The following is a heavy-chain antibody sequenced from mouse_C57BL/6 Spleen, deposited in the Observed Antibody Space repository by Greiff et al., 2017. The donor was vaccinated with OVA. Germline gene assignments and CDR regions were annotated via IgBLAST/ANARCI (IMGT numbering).Heavy chain of an antibody. Sequence: EVKLMESEGGLVQPGSSMKLSCTASGFTFSDYYMAWVRQVPEKGLEWVANINYDGSSTYYLDSLKSRFIISRDNAKNILYLQMSSLKSEDTATYYCARVGRAMDYWGQGTSVTVSS. CDR2: INYDGSST. CDR1: GFTFSDYY. CDR3: ARVGRAMDY. D-gene: IGHD1-1*02. J-gene: IGHJ4*01. V-gene: IGHV5-16*01.